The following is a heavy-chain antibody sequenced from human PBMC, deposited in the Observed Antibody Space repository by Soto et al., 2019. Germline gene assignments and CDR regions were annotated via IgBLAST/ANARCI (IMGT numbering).Heavy chain of an antibody. D-gene: IGHD4-17*01. J-gene: IGHJ6*02. Sequence: WVTLRLSCAASGCTFNIYAFHWVRQAPAKGLEWVAVISFDGSKKYYSESVKGRFTTSRDNLKNTLYLQMNNLRVEDAALYFCAREDDYGYRYINYGLDVWGQGTMVTVSS. CDR1: GCTFNIYA. CDR3: AREDDYGYRYINYGLDV. CDR2: ISFDGSKK. V-gene: IGHV3-30-3*01.